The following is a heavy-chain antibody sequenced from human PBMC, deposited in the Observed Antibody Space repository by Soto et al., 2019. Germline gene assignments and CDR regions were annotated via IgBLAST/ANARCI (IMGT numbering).Heavy chain of an antibody. D-gene: IGHD3-9*01. Sequence: EVQLVESGGGLVQPGRSLRLSCAASGFTFDDYAMHWVRQAPGKGLEWVSGISWNSGSIVYADSVKGRFTISRDNAKNSLYLQMNSPRAEDTALYYFAKDIDWAIYWGQGTLVTVSS. CDR3: AKDIDWAIY. CDR1: GFTFDDYA. CDR2: ISWNSGSI. J-gene: IGHJ4*02. V-gene: IGHV3-9*01.